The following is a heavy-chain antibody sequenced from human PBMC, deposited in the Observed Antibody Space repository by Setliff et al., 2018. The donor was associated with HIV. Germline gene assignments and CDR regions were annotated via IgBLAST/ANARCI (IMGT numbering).Heavy chain of an antibody. V-gene: IGHV1-18*01. CDR1: GYTFTSYG. CDR2: ISAYNGHT. CDR3: ARGYSSSWYNY. Sequence: ASVKVSCKASGYTFTSYGISWVRQAPGLGLEWMGWISAYNGHTNYAQKLHGRVTMTTDTSTSTAYMELRSLRSDGTAVYYCARGYSSSWYNYWGQGTLVTVSS. D-gene: IGHD6-13*01. J-gene: IGHJ4*02.